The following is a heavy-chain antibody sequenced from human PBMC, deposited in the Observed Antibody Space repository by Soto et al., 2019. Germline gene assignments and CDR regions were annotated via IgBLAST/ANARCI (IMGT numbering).Heavy chain of an antibody. CDR2: INHSGST. Sequence: SETLSLTCAVYGGSFSGYYWSWIRQPPGKGLEWIGEINHSGSTNYNPSLKSRVTISVDTSKNQFSLKLSSVTAADTAVYYCARGQYSSGWYRRGDWFDPWGQGTLVTVSS. D-gene: IGHD6-19*01. J-gene: IGHJ5*02. V-gene: IGHV4-34*01. CDR1: GGSFSGYY. CDR3: ARGQYSSGWYRRGDWFDP.